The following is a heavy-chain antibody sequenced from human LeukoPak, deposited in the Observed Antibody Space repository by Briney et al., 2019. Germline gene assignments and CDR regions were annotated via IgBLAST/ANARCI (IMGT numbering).Heavy chain of an antibody. D-gene: IGHD2-8*01. Sequence: SETLSLTCTVAGGSISSYYWSWIRQPPGKGLEWIGYIYYSGSTNYNPSLKSRVTISVDTSKTQFSLKLSSVTAADTAVYYGSRGGIECTNGVCYTPYFDYWGQGTLVTVSS. CDR1: GGSISSYY. CDR3: SRGGIECTNGVCYTPYFDY. CDR2: IYYSGST. J-gene: IGHJ4*02. V-gene: IGHV4-59*08.